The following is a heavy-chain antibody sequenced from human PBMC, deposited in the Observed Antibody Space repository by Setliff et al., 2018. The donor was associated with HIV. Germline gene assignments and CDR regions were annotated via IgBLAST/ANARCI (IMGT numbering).Heavy chain of an antibody. D-gene: IGHD3-3*02. CDR3: ARHTIDISLLVVQDPGPFDL. Sequence: GESLKISCTGSGYSFSNHWIGWVRQMPGRGLEWVAIIYPQDSDTRYSPSFEGHATISADTSRYTAYLQWRALKASDTAMYYCARHTIDISLLVVQDPGPFDLWGRGTMVTVS. V-gene: IGHV5-51*01. CDR1: GYSFSNHW. CDR2: IYPQDSDT. J-gene: IGHJ3*01.